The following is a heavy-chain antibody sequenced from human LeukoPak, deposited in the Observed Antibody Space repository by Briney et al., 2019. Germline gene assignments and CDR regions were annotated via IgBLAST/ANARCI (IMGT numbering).Heavy chain of an antibody. CDR1: GFSFSDAW. D-gene: IGHD1-14*01. J-gene: IGHJ3*01. CDR3: ATDTTYASDL. V-gene: IGHV3-15*01. Sequence: GGSLILSCAAPGFSFSDAWMTWVRQAPGKGLEWVGRIKRKADGATADYAAPVKGRFTVSRDDSKNTLYLQMNSLKTEDTGVYYCATDTTYASDLWGQGTLVIVSS. CDR2: IKRKADGATA.